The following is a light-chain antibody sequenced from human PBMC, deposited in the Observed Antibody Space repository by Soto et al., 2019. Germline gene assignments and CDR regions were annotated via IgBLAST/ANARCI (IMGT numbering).Light chain of an antibody. Sequence: EIVMTQSPATLPVSPGQRATLSSRARQSVGSNLAWYQQKPVQAPRLLIYGASTRAAGIPARFSGSGSGTEFTLIISSLQSEDSAVYFCQQYNTKWTFGPGTKMEIK. J-gene: IGKJ1*01. V-gene: IGKV3-15*01. CDR3: QQYNTKWT. CDR1: QSVGSN. CDR2: GAS.